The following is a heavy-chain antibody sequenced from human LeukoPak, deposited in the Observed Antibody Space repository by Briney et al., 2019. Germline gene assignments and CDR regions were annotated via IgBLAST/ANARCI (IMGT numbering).Heavy chain of an antibody. CDR1: GLTFNKYW. CDR2: IKQDGSEK. J-gene: IGHJ3*02. Sequence: GGSLRLSCEASGLTFNKYWMTWVRQAPGKGLEWVANIKQDGSEKNYVDSVKGRFTISRDNAKNSLYLQMNSLRAEDTAVYYCARDYFSCDAFDIWGQGTMVTVSS. D-gene: IGHD3-10*01. CDR3: ARDYFSCDAFDI. V-gene: IGHV3-7*01.